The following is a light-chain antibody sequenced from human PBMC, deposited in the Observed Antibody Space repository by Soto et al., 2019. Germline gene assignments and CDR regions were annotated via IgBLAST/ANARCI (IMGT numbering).Light chain of an antibody. V-gene: IGKV1-5*03. J-gene: IGKJ1*01. CDR1: ESISGW. CDR3: QQYNSYPRT. CDR2: KAS. Sequence: DIQMTQSPSTLSASVGDRVTITCRASESISGWLAWYQQKPGKAPKLMIFKASNLESGVPSRFSGSGSGTEFTLSISSLQPDDFAIYYCQQYNSYPRTFGQGTKVEIK.